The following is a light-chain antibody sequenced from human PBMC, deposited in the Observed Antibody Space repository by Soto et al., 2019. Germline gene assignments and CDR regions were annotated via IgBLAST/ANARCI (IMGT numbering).Light chain of an antibody. Sequence: EIAMTQSPATLSVSPGERATLSCRASQSISSNLAWYQHKPGQAPRLLIYGASTRATGIPARFSGSGSGTEFTLTISSLQSEDFAVYYCQQYGSSGTFGQGTKVDIK. CDR1: QSISSN. V-gene: IGKV3-15*01. CDR3: QQYGSSGT. J-gene: IGKJ1*01. CDR2: GAS.